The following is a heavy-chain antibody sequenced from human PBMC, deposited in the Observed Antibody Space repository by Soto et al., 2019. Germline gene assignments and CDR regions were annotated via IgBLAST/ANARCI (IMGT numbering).Heavy chain of an antibody. V-gene: IGHV4-4*01. J-gene: IGHJ4*02. D-gene: IGHD3-22*01. CDR1: DGSISSSNW. CDR3: ARRIYDRRLTYLYLDS. Sequence: QVQLQESGPGLVKPSETLSLTCTVSDGSISSSNWWSWFRQPPGKGLEWIVEIFHSGNTGYKPSLLSRVTISIAKSKTQCSLRLSSVTAADTAVSCCARRIYDRRLTYLYLDSWGQGTLVTVSS. CDR2: IFHSGNT.